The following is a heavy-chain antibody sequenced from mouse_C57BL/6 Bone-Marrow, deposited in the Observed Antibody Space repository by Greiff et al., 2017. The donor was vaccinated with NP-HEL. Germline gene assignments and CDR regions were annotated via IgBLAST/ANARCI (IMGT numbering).Heavy chain of an antibody. V-gene: IGHV1-47*01. Sequence: QVQLKQSGAELVKPGASVKMSCTASGYTFTTYPIEWMQQNHGKSLEWIGNFHPYNDDTKYNETFKGQATFTVEKSSSTVYLERSRLAADDSAVYYCAARYCCGSRMVDYWGKGTSVTVSS. CDR2: FHPYNDDT. CDR3: AARYCCGSRMVDY. D-gene: IGHD1-1*01. CDR1: GYTFTTYP. J-gene: IGHJ4*01.